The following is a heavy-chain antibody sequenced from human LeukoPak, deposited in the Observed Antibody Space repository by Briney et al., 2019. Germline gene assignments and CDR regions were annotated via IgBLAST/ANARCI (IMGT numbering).Heavy chain of an antibody. Sequence: GGSLRLPCAASGFTFSSYWMSWVRQAPGKGLEWVANIKQDGSEKYYVDSVKGRFTISRDHAKNSLYLQMNSLRAEDTAVYYCARVGAAAGADPDYWGQGTLVTVSS. CDR2: IKQDGSEK. V-gene: IGHV3-7*01. D-gene: IGHD6-13*01. J-gene: IGHJ4*02. CDR1: GFTFSSYW. CDR3: ARVGAAAGADPDY.